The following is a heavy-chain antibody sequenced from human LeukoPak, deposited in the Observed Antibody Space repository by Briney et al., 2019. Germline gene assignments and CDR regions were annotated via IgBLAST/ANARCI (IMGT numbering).Heavy chain of an antibody. CDR2: LSNTGNI. J-gene: IGHJ4*02. CDR3: ARRGDSPMIGDH. V-gene: IGHV3-48*01. Sequence: AGGSLRLSCAASGFTFSSCGMNWVRQAPGKGLEWLSYLSNTGNIHYAQSVKGRFTISRDNAKSSLYLQMDGLRAEDTAVYYCARRGDSPMIGDHWGQGILVTVAS. CDR1: GFTFSSCG. D-gene: IGHD3-10*02.